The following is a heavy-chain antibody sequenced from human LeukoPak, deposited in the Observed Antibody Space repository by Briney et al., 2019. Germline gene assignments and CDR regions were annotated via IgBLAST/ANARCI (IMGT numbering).Heavy chain of an antibody. D-gene: IGHD6-19*01. CDR1: GFTFSSYG. J-gene: IGHJ4*02. V-gene: IGHV3-30*02. Sequence: PGGSLRLSCAASGFTFSSYGMHWVRQAPGKGLEWVAFIRYDGSNKYYADSVKGRFTISRDNSKNTLYLQMNSLRAEDTAVYYCAKDRTRVGAVAGTCVDYWGQGTLVTVSS. CDR2: IRYDGSNK. CDR3: AKDRTRVGAVAGTCVDY.